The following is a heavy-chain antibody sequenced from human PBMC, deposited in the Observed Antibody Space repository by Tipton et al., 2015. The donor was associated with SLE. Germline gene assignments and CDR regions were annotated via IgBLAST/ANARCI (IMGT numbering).Heavy chain of an antibody. V-gene: IGHV4-34*01. CDR1: GGSFSGYY. CDR2: INHSGST. J-gene: IGHJ1*01. CDR3: ARLGSGSSWYSRGYFLH. Sequence: TLSLTCAVNGGSFSGYYWSWIRQPPGKGLEWIGEINHSGSTNYNPSLKSRVTISVDTSKNHFSLKLSSVTAADTAVYYCARLGSGSSWYSRGYFLHWGQGTLVTVSS. D-gene: IGHD6-13*01.